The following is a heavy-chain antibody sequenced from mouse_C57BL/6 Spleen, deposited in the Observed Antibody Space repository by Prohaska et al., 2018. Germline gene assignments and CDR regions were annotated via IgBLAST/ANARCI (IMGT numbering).Heavy chain of an antibody. CDR3: ARGEGNWYYFDY. D-gene: IGHD2-1*01. CDR2: IYLGDGDT. Sequence: PGAPVKISCKASGYAFSRPWRNWVKQRPGKGLAWLGRIYLGDGDTNYNGKFKGKATLTADKSSSTAYIQLSILTSEDSAVYFCARGEGNWYYFDYWGQGTTLTVSS. CDR1: GYAFSRPW. J-gene: IGHJ2*01. V-gene: IGHV1-82*01.